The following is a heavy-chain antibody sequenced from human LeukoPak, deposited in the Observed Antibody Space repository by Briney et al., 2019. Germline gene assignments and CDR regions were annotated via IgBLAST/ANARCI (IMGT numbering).Heavy chain of an antibody. D-gene: IGHD6-6*01. CDR2: ISWNSGSI. J-gene: IGHJ4*02. CDR3: ARTSIGDY. V-gene: IGHV3-9*01. CDR1: GFTFDDYA. Sequence: GGSLRLSCAASGFTFDDYAMHWVRQAPGKGLEWVSGISWNSGSIGYADSVKGRFTISRDNAKNSLYLQMNSLRAEDTAVYYCARTSIGDYWGQGTLATVSS.